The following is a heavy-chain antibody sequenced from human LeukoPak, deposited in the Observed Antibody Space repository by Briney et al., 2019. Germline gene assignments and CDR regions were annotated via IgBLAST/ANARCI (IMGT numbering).Heavy chain of an antibody. V-gene: IGHV1-18*01. Sequence: GASVKVSRKASGYTFTSYDINWVRQATGQGLEWMGWISAYNGNTNYAQKLQGRVTMTTDTSTSTAYMELRSLRSDDTAVYYCAREETSLDPWGQGTLVTVSS. J-gene: IGHJ5*02. CDR1: GYTFTSYD. CDR3: AREETSLDP. CDR2: ISAYNGNT.